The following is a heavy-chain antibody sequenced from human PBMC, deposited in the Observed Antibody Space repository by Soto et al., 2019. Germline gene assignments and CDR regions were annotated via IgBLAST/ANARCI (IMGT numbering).Heavy chain of an antibody. Sequence: EVQLLESGGGLVQPGGSLRLSCAASGFTFSIYAMNWVRQAPGKGLEWVSIISGSGGTTYYADSVKGRFTISRDNSKNTLYLQMNSLRAEDTDEYYCAKHGDCSSTSCYFDYWAQGTLVTVSS. D-gene: IGHD2-2*01. V-gene: IGHV3-23*01. J-gene: IGHJ4*02. CDR2: ISGSGGTT. CDR3: AKHGDCSSTSCYFDY. CDR1: GFTFSIYA.